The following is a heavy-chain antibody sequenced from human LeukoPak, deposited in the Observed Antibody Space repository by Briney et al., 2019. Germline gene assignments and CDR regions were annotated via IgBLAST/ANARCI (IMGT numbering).Heavy chain of an antibody. CDR2: VYHSGST. CDR1: GNSISSAFY. Sequence: SETLSLTCAVSGNSISSAFYWGWIRQPPGKGLQWIGSVYHSGSTYYNPSLKSRVTISLDTSKNQFSLKLNSVTAADTAVYYCARPRRDYYYYYYMDVWGKGTTVTVSS. V-gene: IGHV4-38-2*01. CDR3: ARPRRDYYYYYYMDV. J-gene: IGHJ6*03.